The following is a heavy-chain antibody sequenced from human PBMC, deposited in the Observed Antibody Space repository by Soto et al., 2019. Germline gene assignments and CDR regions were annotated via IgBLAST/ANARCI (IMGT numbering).Heavy chain of an antibody. J-gene: IGHJ4*02. D-gene: IGHD2-21*02. CDR1: GDTFTEYY. V-gene: IGHV1-46*01. CDR3: ARGGHVVVVTAALDY. CDR2: VNPSGGHT. Sequence: QVQLMQSGAEVKKPGASVKVSCKASGDTFTEYYIHWVRQAPGQGLEWMGTVNPSGGHTTYAQHFLGRVTRTRDTATSTLYMELTSLTSEDTAVYYCARGGHVVVVTAALDYWGQGTVVTVSS.